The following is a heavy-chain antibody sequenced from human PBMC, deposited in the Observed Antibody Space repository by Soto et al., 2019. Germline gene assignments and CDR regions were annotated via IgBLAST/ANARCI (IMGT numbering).Heavy chain of an antibody. J-gene: IGHJ6*02. CDR1: GYTFTSYA. CDR3: AREGIVLVPATVNSDYYYYAMDV. Sequence: VASVKVSCKASGYTFTSYAMHWVRQAPGQRLEWMGWINAGNGNTKYSQKFQGRVTITRDTSASTAYMELSSLRSEDTAVYYCAREGIVLVPATVNSDYYYYAMDVWGQGTAVTVSS. D-gene: IGHD2-2*01. V-gene: IGHV1-3*01. CDR2: INAGNGNT.